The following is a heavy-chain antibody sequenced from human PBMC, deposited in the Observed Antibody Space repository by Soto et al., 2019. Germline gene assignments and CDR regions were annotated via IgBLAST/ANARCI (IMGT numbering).Heavy chain of an antibody. D-gene: IGHD3-3*01. Sequence: QVQLVQSGAEVKKPGSSVKVSCKASGGTFSSYAISWVRQAPGQGLEWMGGIIPIFGTANYAQKFQGRVTITADESTSTAYMELSSLRSEDTAVHYCARVLRVVTAYYYYGMDVWGQGTTVTVSS. V-gene: IGHV1-69*01. CDR1: GGTFSSYA. J-gene: IGHJ6*02. CDR3: ARVLRVVTAYYYYGMDV. CDR2: IIPIFGTA.